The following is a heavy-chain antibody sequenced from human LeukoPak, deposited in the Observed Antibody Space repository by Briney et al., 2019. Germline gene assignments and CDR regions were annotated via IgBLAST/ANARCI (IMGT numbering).Heavy chain of an antibody. V-gene: IGHV3-30*03. CDR3: AREYSSSSGRRAFDI. Sequence: PGGSLRLSCAASGFTFSSYSMSWVRQAPGKGLEWVAVISYDGSNKYYADSVKGRFTISRDNSKNTLYLQMNSLRAEDTAVYYCAREYSSSSGRRAFDIWGQGTMVTVSS. CDR1: GFTFSSYS. D-gene: IGHD6-6*01. CDR2: ISYDGSNK. J-gene: IGHJ3*02.